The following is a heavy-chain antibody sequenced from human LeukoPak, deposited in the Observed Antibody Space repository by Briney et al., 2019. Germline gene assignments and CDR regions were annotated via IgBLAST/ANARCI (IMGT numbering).Heavy chain of an antibody. J-gene: IGHJ4*02. CDR3: AKGRGYIFDY. Sequence: GGSLRLSCAASGFTFSSYAMSWARQAPGKGLEWVSAISGSGGSTYYADSVKGRFTISRDNYKNTLYLQMNSLRAEDTAVYYCAKGRGYIFDYWGQGTLVTVSS. CDR2: ISGSGGST. CDR1: GFTFSSYA. D-gene: IGHD3-16*02. V-gene: IGHV3-23*01.